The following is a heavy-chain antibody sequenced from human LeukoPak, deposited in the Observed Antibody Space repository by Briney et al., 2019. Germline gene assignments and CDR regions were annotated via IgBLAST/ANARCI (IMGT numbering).Heavy chain of an antibody. CDR2: ISSSSSYI. D-gene: IGHD3-22*01. V-gene: IGHV3-21*01. CDR1: GFTFSSYS. J-gene: IGHJ4*02. CDR3: ARGTTMIVVVSIDY. Sequence: GGSLRLSCAASGFTFSSYSMNWVRQAPGKGLEWVPSISSSSSYIYYADSVKGRFTISRDNAKNSLYLQMNSLRAEDTAVYYCARGTTMIVVVSIDYWGQGTLVTVSS.